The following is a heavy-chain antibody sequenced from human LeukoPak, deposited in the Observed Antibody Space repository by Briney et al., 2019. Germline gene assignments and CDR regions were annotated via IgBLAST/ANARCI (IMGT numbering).Heavy chain of an antibody. CDR1: GYTFTSYY. Sequence: GASVKVSCKASGYTFTSYYMHWVRQAPGQGLEWMGIINPYSGSTSYAQKFQGRVTMTRDTSTSTVYMELSSLRSEDAAVYYRARIYSSSSERGWFDPWGQGTLVTVSS. D-gene: IGHD6-6*01. V-gene: IGHV1-46*01. CDR2: INPYSGST. CDR3: ARIYSSSSERGWFDP. J-gene: IGHJ5*02.